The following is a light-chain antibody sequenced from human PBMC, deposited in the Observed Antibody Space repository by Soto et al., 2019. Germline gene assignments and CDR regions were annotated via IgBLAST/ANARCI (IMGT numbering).Light chain of an antibody. J-gene: IGKJ2*01. V-gene: IGKV3-20*01. Sequence: EIVLTQSPGTLSLSPGERATLSCRASQSVSSSYLAWYQQKPGQAPGLLIDGASSRATGIPDRFSGSGSGTDFTLTISRLEPEDFAMYYCQHFGTSSGFTFGQGTKLEIK. CDR2: GAS. CDR3: QHFGTSSGFT. CDR1: QSVSSSY.